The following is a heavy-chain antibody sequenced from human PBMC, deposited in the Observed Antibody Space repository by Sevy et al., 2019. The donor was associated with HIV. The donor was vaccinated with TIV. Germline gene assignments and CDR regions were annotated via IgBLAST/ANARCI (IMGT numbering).Heavy chain of an antibody. CDR3: ARDTAAGTNYYYYYYMDV. J-gene: IGHJ6*03. D-gene: IGHD6-13*01. CDR2: TYYRSKWYN. V-gene: IGHV6-1*01. CDR1: GDSVSSNSAA. Sequence: SQTLSLTCAISGDSVSSNSAAWNWIRQSPSRGLEWLGRTYYRSKWYNDYAVSVKSRITINPDTSKNQFSLQLNSVTPEDTAVYYCARDTAAGTNYYYYYYMDVWGKGTAVTVSS.